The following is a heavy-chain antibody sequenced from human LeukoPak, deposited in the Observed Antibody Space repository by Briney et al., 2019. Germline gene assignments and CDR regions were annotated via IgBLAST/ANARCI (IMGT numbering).Heavy chain of an antibody. Sequence: GESLKISCKGSGYSFTSFWIGWVRHMPGKGLEWMGIIYPGDSDTRYSPSFQGQVTISADKSISTAYLQWSSLKASDTAMYYCASYSSSWYRDWFDPWGQGTLVTVSS. D-gene: IGHD6-13*01. V-gene: IGHV5-51*01. J-gene: IGHJ5*02. CDR2: IYPGDSDT. CDR1: GYSFTSFW. CDR3: ASYSSSWYRDWFDP.